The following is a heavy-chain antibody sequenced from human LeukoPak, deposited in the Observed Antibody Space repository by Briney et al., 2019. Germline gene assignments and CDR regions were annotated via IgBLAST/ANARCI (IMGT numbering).Heavy chain of an antibody. CDR3: ARDRGLLEDDLDY. V-gene: IGHV3-9*01. CDR2: ISWYSGSI. D-gene: IGHD3-10*01. CDR1: GFTFDDYA. J-gene: IGHJ4*02. Sequence: PGRSLRLSCAASGFTFDDYAMHWVRQAPGKGLEWVSGISWYSGSIGYADSVKGRFTISRDNAKNSLYLQMNSLRAEDTAVYYCARDRGLLEDDLDYWGQGTLVTLSS.